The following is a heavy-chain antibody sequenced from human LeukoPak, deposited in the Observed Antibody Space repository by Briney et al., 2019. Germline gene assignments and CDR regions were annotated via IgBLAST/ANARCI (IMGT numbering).Heavy chain of an antibody. D-gene: IGHD2/OR15-2a*01. V-gene: IGHV1-69*13. J-gene: IGHJ4*02. CDR1: GGTFSSYA. CDR2: IIPIFGTA. Sequence: GASVKVSCRASGGTFSSYAISWVRQAPGQGLEWMGGIIPIFGTANYAQKFQGRVTITADESTSTAYMELSSLRSEDTAVYYCARDLSGYFDYWGQGTLVTVSS. CDR3: ARDLSGYFDY.